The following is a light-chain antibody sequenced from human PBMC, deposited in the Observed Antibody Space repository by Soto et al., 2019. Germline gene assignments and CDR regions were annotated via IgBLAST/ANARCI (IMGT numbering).Light chain of an antibody. CDR2: GAS. V-gene: IGKV3-20*01. CDR3: QQYMSSVT. Sequence: EIVLTQSPGSLSLSPGQRATLSCRASQIVDTTFFAWYQKKPGQAPRLLIYGASKRATGIPDRFSGSGSGTVFTLIISRLEPEDFAVYYCQQYMSSVTFGQGTKVEIK. CDR1: QIVDTTF. J-gene: IGKJ1*01.